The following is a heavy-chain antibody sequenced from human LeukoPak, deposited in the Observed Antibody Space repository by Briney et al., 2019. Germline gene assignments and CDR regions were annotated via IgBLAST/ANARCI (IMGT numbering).Heavy chain of an antibody. J-gene: IGHJ4*02. Sequence: SETQSLTCAVYGGSFSGYYWSWIRQPPGKGLEWIGEINHSGSTNYNPSLKSRVTISVDTSKNQFSLKLSSVTAADTAVYYCAGIAAAGYWGQGTLVTVSS. V-gene: IGHV4-34*01. CDR1: GGSFSGYY. CDR2: INHSGST. D-gene: IGHD6-13*01. CDR3: AGIAAAGY.